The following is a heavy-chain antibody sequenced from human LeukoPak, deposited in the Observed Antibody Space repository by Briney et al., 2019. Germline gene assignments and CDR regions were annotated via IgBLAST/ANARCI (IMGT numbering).Heavy chain of an antibody. V-gene: IGHV3-11*01. D-gene: IGHD3-16*01. J-gene: IGHJ3*02. CDR1: GFTFRDYY. Sequence: PGGSLRLSCAASGFTFRDYYMSWIRQPPGKGLEWVAYISSTGDGMNVYYAESVKARFTISRDNGKDSPFLEMNSLGPGDTALDYCARGLRGEYAFDTWGHGTMATVSS. CDR2: ISSTGDGMNV. CDR3: ARGLRGEYAFDT.